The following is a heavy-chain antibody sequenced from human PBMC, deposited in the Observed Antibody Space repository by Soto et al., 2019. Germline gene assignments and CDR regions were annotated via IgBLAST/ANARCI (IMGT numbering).Heavy chain of an antibody. V-gene: IGHV3-30*18. J-gene: IGHJ6*03. CDR2: ISYDGSNK. CDR3: AKAGSGTYYFPYYYFYYMDV. D-gene: IGHD3-10*01. CDR1: GFTFSSYG. Sequence: QVQLVESGGGVVQPGRSLRLSCAASGFTFSSYGMHWVRQAPGKGLEWVAVISYDGSNKYYADSVKGRFTISRDNSKNTLYLQLNSLRAEDTAVYYCAKAGSGTYYFPYYYFYYMDVWGKGTTDTVSS.